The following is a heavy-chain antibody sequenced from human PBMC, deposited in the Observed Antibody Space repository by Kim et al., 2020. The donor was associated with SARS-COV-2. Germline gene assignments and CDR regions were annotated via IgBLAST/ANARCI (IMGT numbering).Heavy chain of an antibody. CDR1: FFSLLLLISY. Sequence: LSLPFPFSFFSLLLLISYFFFIRQPPVKWLEWIGSIYSSGSTYYNPSLNLLVTISLDTSKNHFSLKLSSVTAADTAVYYCARNYDSSGYYLKSYYFDYWGQGTLVTVSS. D-gene: IGHD3-22*01. J-gene: IGHJ4*02. CDR2: IYSSGST. CDR3: ARNYDSSGYYLKSYYFDY. V-gene: IGHV4-39*01.